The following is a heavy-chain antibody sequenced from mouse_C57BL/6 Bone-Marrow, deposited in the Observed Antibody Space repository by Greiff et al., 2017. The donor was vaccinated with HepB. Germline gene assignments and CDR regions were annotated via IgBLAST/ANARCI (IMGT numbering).Heavy chain of an antibody. CDR3: ARCTDTEAGNQYDY. D-gene: IGHD3-1*01. CDR1: GYTFTSYW. Sequence: VQLQQPGAELVRPGSSVKLSCEASGYTFTSYWMLWVMQRPIQGLEWIGNIDPSDSETHYNQKFKDKATLTVAKTTSTAYMQLSSLTSEDSAVFNYARCTDTEAGNQYDYWGQGTTPTVSS. CDR2: IDPSDSET. V-gene: IGHV1-52*01. J-gene: IGHJ2*01.